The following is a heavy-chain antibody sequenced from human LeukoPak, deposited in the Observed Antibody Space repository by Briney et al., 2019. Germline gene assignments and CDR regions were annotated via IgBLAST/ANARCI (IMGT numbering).Heavy chain of an antibody. V-gene: IGHV1-18*01. CDR2: ISAYNGNT. CDR1: GYTFTSYG. J-gene: IGHJ6*02. Sequence: ASVKVSCKASGYTFTSYGISWVRQAPGQGLEWMGWISAYNGNTNYAQKLQGRVTMTTDTSTSTAYMELWSLRSDDTAVYYCARDGGSGWLQDGMDVWGQGTTVTVSS. CDR3: ARDGGSGWLQDGMDV. D-gene: IGHD6-19*01.